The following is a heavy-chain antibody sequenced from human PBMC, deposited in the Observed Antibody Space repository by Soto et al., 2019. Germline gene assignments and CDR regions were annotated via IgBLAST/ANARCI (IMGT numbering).Heavy chain of an antibody. J-gene: IGHJ4*02. CDR1: GGSINNFY. Sequence: PSETLSLTCTVSGGSINNFYLNWIRQPPGKGLEWIAYIHYSGSTNYNPSLKSRVNMSTDTSKNVFSLSLNYVTSADTAVYYCARGGFYGSFDYWGQGTLVTVSS. CDR2: IHYSGST. V-gene: IGHV4-59*01. CDR3: ARGGFYGSFDY. D-gene: IGHD3-10*01.